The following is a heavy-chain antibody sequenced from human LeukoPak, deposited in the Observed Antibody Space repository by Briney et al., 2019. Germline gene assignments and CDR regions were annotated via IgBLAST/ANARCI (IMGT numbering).Heavy chain of an antibody. CDR1: GFTFSSYS. V-gene: IGHV3-21*01. Sequence: PGGSLRLSCAASGFTFSSYSMNWVRQAPGKGLEWVSSISSSSSYIYYADSVKGRFTISRDNAENSLYLQMNSLRAEDTAVYYCASYYYDSSGSPSFDYWGQGTLVTVSS. CDR3: ASYYYDSSGSPSFDY. CDR2: ISSSSSYI. D-gene: IGHD3-22*01. J-gene: IGHJ4*02.